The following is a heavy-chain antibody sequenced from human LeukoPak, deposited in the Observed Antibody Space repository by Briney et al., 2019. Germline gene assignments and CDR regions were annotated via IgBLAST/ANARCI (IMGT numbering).Heavy chain of an antibody. V-gene: IGHV3-11*03. Sequence: GESLRLSCVVSGLTYSDYYMSWIRQAPGKGLEWISYISDSGSYANYADSVRGRFTISRDNAKNSLFLQMNSLRAEDTAVYYCARTMGLGPGGHFDYWDQGTLVTVSA. CDR3: ARTMGLGPGGHFDY. D-gene: IGHD3-16*01. CDR1: GLTYSDYY. CDR2: ISDSGSYA. J-gene: IGHJ4*02.